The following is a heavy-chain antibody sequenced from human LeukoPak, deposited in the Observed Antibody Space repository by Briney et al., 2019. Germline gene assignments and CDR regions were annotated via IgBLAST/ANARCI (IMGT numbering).Heavy chain of an antibody. CDR2: ISGTGDRT. J-gene: IGHJ5*02. D-gene: IGHD2-2*01. V-gene: IGHV3-23*01. CDR1: GFSFSSYA. CDR3: AKGQSSSSSEWFDP. Sequence: GGSLRLSCAASGFSFSSYALTWVRQAPGKGLEWVSSISGTGDRTQYADSVKGRFTISRDNSKNTLYLQMSSLRAEDTAIYYCAKGQSSSSSEWFDPRGQETLVTVSS.